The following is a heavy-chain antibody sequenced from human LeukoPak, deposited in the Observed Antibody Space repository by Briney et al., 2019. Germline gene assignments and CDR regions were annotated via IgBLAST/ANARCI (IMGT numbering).Heavy chain of an antibody. D-gene: IGHD6-13*01. CDR1: GGSFSGYY. J-gene: IGHJ4*02. Sequence: SETLSLTCAVYGGSFSGYYWSWIRQPPGKGLEWIGEINHSGSTNYNPSLKSRVTISVDTSKNQFSLKLNSVTAADTAVYYCARVSAAAGTGVEFDYWGQGTLVTVSS. V-gene: IGHV4-34*01. CDR2: INHSGST. CDR3: ARVSAAAGTGVEFDY.